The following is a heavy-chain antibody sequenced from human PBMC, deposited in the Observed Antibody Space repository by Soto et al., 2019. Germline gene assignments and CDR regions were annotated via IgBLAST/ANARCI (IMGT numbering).Heavy chain of an antibody. Sequence: QVQLVESGGGLVKPGGSLRLSCAASGFTFSDYYMSWIRQAPGKGLEWVSYISSSSSYTNYADSVKGRFTISRDNAKNSLYLQMNSLRAEDTAVYYCARGYCSGGSCYLSWFAPWGQGTLVTVSS. J-gene: IGHJ5*02. V-gene: IGHV3-11*06. CDR2: ISSSSSYT. D-gene: IGHD2-15*01. CDR1: GFTFSDYY. CDR3: ARGYCSGGSCYLSWFAP.